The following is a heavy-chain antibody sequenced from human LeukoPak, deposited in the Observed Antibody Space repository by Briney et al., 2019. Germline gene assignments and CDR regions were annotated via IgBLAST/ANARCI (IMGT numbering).Heavy chain of an antibody. V-gene: IGHV4-39*07. J-gene: IGHJ4*02. Sequence: SETLSLTCTVSGVSISRYYWSWIRQPPGKGLEWIGTIYYSGSTYYNPSLKSRVTISVDTSKNQFSLKLSSVTAADTAVYYCANYYFGVIIHYWGQGTLVTVSS. CDR3: ANYYFGVIIHY. CDR1: GVSISRYY. CDR2: IYYSGST. D-gene: IGHD3-3*01.